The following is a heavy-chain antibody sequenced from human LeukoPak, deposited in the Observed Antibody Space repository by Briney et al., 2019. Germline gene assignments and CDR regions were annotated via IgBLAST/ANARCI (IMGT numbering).Heavy chain of an antibody. CDR1: GGSISSGDYY. Sequence: SQTLSLTCTVSGGSISSGDYYWSWIRQPAGKGLEWIGRIYTSGSTNYNPSLKSRVTMSVDTSKNQFSLKLSSVTAADTAVYYCASASLTYYYDSSGYYPRPFDYWGQGTLVTVSS. V-gene: IGHV4-61*02. CDR2: IYTSGST. D-gene: IGHD3-22*01. CDR3: ASASLTYYYDSSGYYPRPFDY. J-gene: IGHJ4*02.